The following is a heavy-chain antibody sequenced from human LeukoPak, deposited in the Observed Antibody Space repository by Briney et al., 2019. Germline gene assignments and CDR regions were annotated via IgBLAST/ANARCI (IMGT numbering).Heavy chain of an antibody. V-gene: IGHV3-30*14. CDR3: ARDLGYTHGFGY. CDR2: ISYDGSNK. D-gene: IGHD5-18*01. Sequence: PGGSLRLSCAASGFTFSSYAMHWVRQAPGKGLEWVAVISYDGSNKYYADSVKGRFSISRDNSNNTLYLQMNSLRAEDTAVYYCARDLGYTHGFGYWGQGTLVTVSS. CDR1: GFTFSSYA. J-gene: IGHJ4*02.